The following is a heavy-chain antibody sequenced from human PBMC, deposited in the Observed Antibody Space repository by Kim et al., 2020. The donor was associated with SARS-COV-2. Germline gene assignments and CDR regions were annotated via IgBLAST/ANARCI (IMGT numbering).Heavy chain of an antibody. CDR3: ANTYYYDSSGYYGFGY. D-gene: IGHD3-22*01. CDR1: GFTFDDFA. Sequence: GGSLRLSCAASGFTFDDFAMHWVRQAPGKGLEWVSGISWNGGSIGYADSVQGRFTISIDNAKNSLYLQMNSLRAADTALYYCANTYYYDSSGYYGFGYW. CDR2: ISWNGGSI. J-gene: IGHJ4*01. V-gene: IGHV3-9*01.